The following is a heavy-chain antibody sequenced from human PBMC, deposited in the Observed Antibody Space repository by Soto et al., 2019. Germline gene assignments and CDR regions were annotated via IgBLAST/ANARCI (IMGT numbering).Heavy chain of an antibody. CDR1: GGTLSNHA. V-gene: IGHV1-69*13. Sequence: ASVKVSCKASGGTLSNHAINWVRQAPGRGHEWVGVIILPFGTPNYAQKFQGRVTINADESMTTAYMELNGLGSEDTAVYYCARASVRSDVVRAAISSIDVWDKGPTVTVST. D-gene: IGHD2-2*01. CDR3: ARASVRSDVVRAAISSIDV. J-gene: IGHJ6*04. CDR2: IILPFGTP.